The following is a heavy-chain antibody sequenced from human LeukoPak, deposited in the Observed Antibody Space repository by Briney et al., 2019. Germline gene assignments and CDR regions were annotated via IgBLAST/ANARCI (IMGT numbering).Heavy chain of an antibody. J-gene: IGHJ4*02. D-gene: IGHD7-27*01. V-gene: IGHV3-7*05. CDR2: IDQDANEI. CDR1: GFRFTAYW. Sequence: GGSLRLSCAASGFRFTAYWLSWVRQAPGKRLEWVASIDQDANEIYYVESVKGRFTISRDNAKNSLYLLMNSLRADDTAVYYCASITSGAADYWGQGTLVTVSS. CDR3: ASITSGAADY.